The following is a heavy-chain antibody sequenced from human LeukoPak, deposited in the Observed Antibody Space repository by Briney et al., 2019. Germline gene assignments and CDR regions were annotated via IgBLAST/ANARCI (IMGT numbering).Heavy chain of an antibody. CDR1: GGSFSGYY. CDR3: ARGLIVKEWLRIDYYYMDV. D-gene: IGHD5-12*01. CDR2: IYHSGST. J-gene: IGHJ6*03. Sequence: KPSETLSLTCAVYGGSFSGYYWGWIRQPPGKGLEWIGSIYHSGSTYYNPSLKSRVTISVDTSKNQFSLKLSSVTAADTAVYYCARGLIVKEWLRIDYYYMDVWGKGTTVTVSS. V-gene: IGHV4-34*01.